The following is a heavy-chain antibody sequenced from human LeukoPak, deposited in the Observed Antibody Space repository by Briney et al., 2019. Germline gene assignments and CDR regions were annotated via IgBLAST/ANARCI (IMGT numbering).Heavy chain of an antibody. J-gene: IGHJ5*02. V-gene: IGHV3-7*01. CDR2: IKQDGSEK. Sequence: GGSLRLSCAASGFTFSSYWMSWVRQAPGKGLEWVANIKQDGSEKYYVDSVKGRFTISRDNAKNSLYLQMNSLRAEDTAVYYCAGTLRFLEWSSIVDRWFDPWGQGTLVTVSS. D-gene: IGHD3-3*01. CDR3: AGTLRFLEWSSIVDRWFDP. CDR1: GFTFSSYW.